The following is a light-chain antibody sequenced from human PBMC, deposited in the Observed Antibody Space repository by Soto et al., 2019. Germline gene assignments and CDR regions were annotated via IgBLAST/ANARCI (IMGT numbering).Light chain of an antibody. J-gene: IGKJ2*01. V-gene: IGKV3-15*01. Sequence: EIVLTQSPATLSVSPGERATLSCRASRSVSSNLAWYQQKPGQAPRLLIYGASTRATGVPARFSGSGSGTEFTLTISSPQSEDFAVYYCQQYSDWPPDPFGQGTKLEIK. CDR2: GAS. CDR1: RSVSSN. CDR3: QQYSDWPPDP.